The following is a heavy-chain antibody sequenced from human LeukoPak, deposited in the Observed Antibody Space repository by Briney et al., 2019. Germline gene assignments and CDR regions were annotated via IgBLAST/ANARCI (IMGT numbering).Heavy chain of an antibody. V-gene: IGHV1-2*02. Sequence: ASVKVSCKASGYTFTGYYMHWVRQAPGQGLEWMGWINPHSGDTNYAQKFQGRVTETRDTSITTAYMELSGLTPDDTAVYYCARTAYQFGDYFYYMNVWGTGTTVTVSS. D-gene: IGHD2-21*01. CDR1: GYTFTGYY. CDR3: ARTAYQFGDYFYYMNV. CDR2: INPHSGDT. J-gene: IGHJ6*03.